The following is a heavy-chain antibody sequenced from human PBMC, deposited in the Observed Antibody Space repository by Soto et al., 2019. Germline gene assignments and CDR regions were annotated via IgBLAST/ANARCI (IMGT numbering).Heavy chain of an antibody. J-gene: IGHJ6*02. D-gene: IGHD1-7*01. CDR3: ARGGGTGTDYYYGMDV. CDR2: INPNSGGT. CDR1: GYTFTGYY. Sequence: ASVKVSCKASGYTFTGYYMHWVRQAPGQGLEWMGWINPNSGGTNYAQKFQGWVTMTRDTSISTAYMELSRLRSDDTAVYYCARGGGTGTDYYYGMDVWGQGTTVTVSS. V-gene: IGHV1-2*04.